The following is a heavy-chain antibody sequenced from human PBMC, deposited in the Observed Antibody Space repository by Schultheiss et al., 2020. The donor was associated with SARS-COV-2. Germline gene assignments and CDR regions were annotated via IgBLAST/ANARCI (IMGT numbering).Heavy chain of an antibody. J-gene: IGHJ4*02. V-gene: IGHV1-69*06. CDR2: IIPIFGTA. CDR1: GGTFSSYA. CDR3: ASDRYDSSGYYYFGY. Sequence: SVKVSCKASGGTFSSYAISWVRQAPGQGLEWMGRIIPIFGTANYAQKFQGRVTITADKSTSTAYMELSSLRSEDTAVYYCASDRYDSSGYYYFGYWGQGTLVTVSS. D-gene: IGHD3-22*01.